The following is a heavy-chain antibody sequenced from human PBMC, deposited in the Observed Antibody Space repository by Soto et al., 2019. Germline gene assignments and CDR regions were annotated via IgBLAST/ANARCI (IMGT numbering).Heavy chain of an antibody. J-gene: IGHJ6*02. V-gene: IGHV1-69*19. CDR3: AAGGHNDGYNYYHGMDV. Sequence: QVQVVQSGAEVKKPGSSVKVSCKVSGDTFTNFAISWVRQAPGQGLEWMGGIIPMFDTPHYAQNFRGRVTITADVATTTAYMELNSLRSADTAVYYCAAGGHNDGYNYYHGMDVWGQGTTVTVS. CDR2: IIPMFDTP. CDR1: GDTFTNFA. D-gene: IGHD5-18*01.